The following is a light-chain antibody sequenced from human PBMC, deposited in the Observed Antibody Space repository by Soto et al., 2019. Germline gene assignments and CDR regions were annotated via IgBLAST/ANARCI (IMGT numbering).Light chain of an antibody. CDR3: QHRGT. Sequence: EIVLTQSPATLSLSPGERATLSCRASQSVSNYLGWYQQKPGQAPRLLIYDASSRATGIPARFSGSGSGTDFTLTISSRAPEDFGVYYCQHRGTFGQGTRLEIK. V-gene: IGKV3-11*01. J-gene: IGKJ5*01. CDR1: QSVSNY. CDR2: DAS.